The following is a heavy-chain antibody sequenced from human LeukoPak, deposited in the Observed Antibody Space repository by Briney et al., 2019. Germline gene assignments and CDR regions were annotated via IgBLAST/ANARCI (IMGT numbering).Heavy chain of an antibody. J-gene: IGHJ4*02. CDR3: ARGGGNRHFDS. Sequence: SETLSLTCSVSVGFTTYDYWNWIRQPAGKAPEWIGRIHTTGSTNYNPSLKSRLTMTLDKSKKQFSLKVISMTAADTALYYCARGGGNRHFDSWGQGILVTVSS. CDR1: VGFTTYDY. D-gene: IGHD2-15*01. V-gene: IGHV4-4*07. CDR2: IHTTGST.